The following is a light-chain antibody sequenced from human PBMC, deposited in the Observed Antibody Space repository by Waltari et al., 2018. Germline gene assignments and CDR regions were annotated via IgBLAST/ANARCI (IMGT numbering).Light chain of an antibody. V-gene: IGLV4-69*01. CDR2: INSDGSH. Sequence: QLALTQSPSASASLGGSVKLTCTLDSGHITNVVAWHQQHPERGPRYLMKINSDGSHSKGDGIPDRFSVSSSGAERYLTISSVHSDDEADYYCQTGGHGTWVFGGGTKLTVL. CDR3: QTGGHGTWV. J-gene: IGLJ3*02. CDR1: SGHITNV.